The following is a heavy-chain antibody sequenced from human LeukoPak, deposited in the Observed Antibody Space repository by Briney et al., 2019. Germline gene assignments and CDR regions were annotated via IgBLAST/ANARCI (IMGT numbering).Heavy chain of an antibody. CDR1: GFTFSTYA. V-gene: IGHV3-23*01. CDR2: ISGGGGST. J-gene: IGHJ4*02. Sequence: GGSLRLSCAASGFTFSTYAMSWVRQAPGKGLEWVSHISGGGGSTYYADSVKGRFTISRDNSKSTLYLQMNSLRAEDTAVYYCAKLGSGWRYFDCWGQGTLVTVSS. D-gene: IGHD6-19*01. CDR3: AKLGSGWRYFDC.